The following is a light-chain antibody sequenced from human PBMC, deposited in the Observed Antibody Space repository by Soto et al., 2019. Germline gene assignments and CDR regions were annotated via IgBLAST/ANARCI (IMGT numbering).Light chain of an antibody. CDR1: QSVNSN. CDR2: VAS. V-gene: IGKV3-15*01. CDR3: QQYNVWPLT. J-gene: IGKJ4*01. Sequence: EIVMTQSPVTLSVSPGDRATLSCRASQSVNSNLAWYQQKPGQTPKLLIYVASTRATGLPARFSGSGSGTEFALTIRRLQSEDFAVYYCQQYNVWPLTFGGGTKVEFK.